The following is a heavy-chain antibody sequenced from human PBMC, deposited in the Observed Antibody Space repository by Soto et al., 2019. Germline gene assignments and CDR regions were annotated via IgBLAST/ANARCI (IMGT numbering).Heavy chain of an antibody. D-gene: IGHD2-15*01. J-gene: IGHJ5*02. Sequence: QVQLQESGPGLVKPSETLSLTCTVSGGSISTYYWSWNRQPPGKGLEWIGYIYYTGSTNYNPSLKSRVTISVDTSKNQFSLKLSSVTAADTAVYYCARASGCSGDSCAFDPWGQGTLVTVSS. CDR1: GGSISTYY. CDR3: ARASGCSGDSCAFDP. V-gene: IGHV4-59*01. CDR2: IYYTGST.